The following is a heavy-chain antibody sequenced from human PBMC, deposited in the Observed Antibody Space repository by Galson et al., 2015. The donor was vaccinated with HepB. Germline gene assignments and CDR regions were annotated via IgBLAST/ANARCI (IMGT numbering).Heavy chain of an antibody. CDR2: IYPGDSEI. Sequence: QSGAEVKKPGESLKISCKVSGYSFTTHWIGWVRQMPGKGLECMGIIYPGDSEIRLNPSFQGQVTMSVDKSISTAYLQWVGLKARDTGIYFCARRGHEHYNYCGRDVCGQGTTVSVSS. D-gene: IGHD2-21*01. V-gene: IGHV5-51*01. CDR3: ARRGHEHYNYCGRDV. CDR1: GYSFTTHW. J-gene: IGHJ6*02.